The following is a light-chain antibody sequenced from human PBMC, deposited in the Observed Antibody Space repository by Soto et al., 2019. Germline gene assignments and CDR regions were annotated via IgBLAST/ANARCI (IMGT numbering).Light chain of an antibody. CDR3: LSYTISSTLI. V-gene: IGLV2-14*01. J-gene: IGLJ2*01. Sequence: QSALTQPASVSGSPGQSITISCTGTSSDVGGYNFVSWYQQHPGKAPRLMIYEVSTRPSGVSNRFSGSKSGNTASLTISGLQAEDEADYYCLSYTISSTLIFGGGTKLTV. CDR2: EVS. CDR1: SSDVGGYNF.